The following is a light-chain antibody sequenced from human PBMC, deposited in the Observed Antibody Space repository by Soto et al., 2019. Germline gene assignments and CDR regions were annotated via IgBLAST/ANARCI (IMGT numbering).Light chain of an antibody. CDR1: QSISTW. CDR2: DAS. J-gene: IGKJ1*01. V-gene: IGKV1-5*01. Sequence: DIKRTQSPSTLSASVGDRVTITCRASQSISTWLAWYQQKPGKAPKLLLYDASSLDSGVPSRFSGSGSGTEFTLTISSLQPDDFATYYCQQHISYSWTFGQGTKVDIK. CDR3: QQHISYSWT.